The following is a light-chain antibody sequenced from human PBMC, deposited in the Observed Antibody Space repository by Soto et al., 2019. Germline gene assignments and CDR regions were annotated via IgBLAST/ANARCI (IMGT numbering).Light chain of an antibody. J-gene: IGKJ5*01. V-gene: IGKV3-11*01. Sequence: EIVLTQSPAILSLSPGERAALSCRASQSVSSYLAWYQQKPGQAPRLLIFDASNRATGIPDRFSGSGSGTDFTLTISSLEPEDFAVYYCQQRSNWPPITFGQGTRLEIK. CDR3: QQRSNWPPIT. CDR1: QSVSSY. CDR2: DAS.